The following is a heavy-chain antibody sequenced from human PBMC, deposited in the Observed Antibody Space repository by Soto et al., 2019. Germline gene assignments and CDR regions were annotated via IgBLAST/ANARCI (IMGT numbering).Heavy chain of an antibody. CDR1: GYSISSGYY. J-gene: IGHJ5*02. V-gene: IGHV4-38-2*02. CDR2: IYHSGST. D-gene: IGHD2-2*01. CDR3: ARDLYCSSTSCRTMGGWFDP. Sequence: LSLTCAVSGYSISSGYYWGWIRQPPGKGLEWIGSIYHSGSTYYNPSLKSRVTISVDTSKNQFSLKLSSVTAADTAVYYCARDLYCSSTSCRTMGGWFDPWGQGTLVTVSS.